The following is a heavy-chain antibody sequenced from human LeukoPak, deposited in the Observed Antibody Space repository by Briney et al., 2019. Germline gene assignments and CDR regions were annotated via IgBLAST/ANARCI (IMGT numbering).Heavy chain of an antibody. Sequence: GSLRLSCAASGFTFNTYGMYWVRQAPGKGLEWVSYISSTSSTIYYADSVKGRFTISRDNAKNSLYLQMNSLRAEDTALYYCARGLTGVDYWGQGAQVTVSS. CDR2: ISSTSSTI. CDR3: ARGLTGVDY. CDR1: GFTFNTYG. V-gene: IGHV3-48*01. J-gene: IGHJ4*02. D-gene: IGHD7-27*01.